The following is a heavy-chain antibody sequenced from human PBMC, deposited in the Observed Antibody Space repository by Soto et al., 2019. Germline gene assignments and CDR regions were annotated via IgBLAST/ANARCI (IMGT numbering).Heavy chain of an antibody. J-gene: IGHJ4*02. V-gene: IGHV1-69*01. Sequence: QVQLVQSGAEVKKPGSSVKVSCKASGGTFTNYAINWVRQAPGQGLEWMGGIIPIFGTPNYAQKFQGRVTITADESTSTAYLDLSSLRSEDTAVYYCARPVEMPTSSRSYLFYWGQGTLVTVSS. CDR3: ARPVEMPTSSRSYLFY. D-gene: IGHD2-21*01. CDR2: IIPIFGTP. CDR1: GGTFTNYA.